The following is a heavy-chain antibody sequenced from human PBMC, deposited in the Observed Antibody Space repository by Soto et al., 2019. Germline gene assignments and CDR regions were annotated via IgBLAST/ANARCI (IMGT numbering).Heavy chain of an antibody. CDR3: AAGSGGYCSGGSCYLAFDI. D-gene: IGHD2-15*01. CDR1: GFTFTSSA. J-gene: IGHJ3*02. Sequence: GASVKVSCTASGFTFTSSAVQWVRQASGQRLEWIGWIVVGSGNTNYAQKFQERVTISRDMSTSTAYMELSSLRSEDTAVYYCAAGSGGYCSGGSCYLAFDIWGQGTMVTVSS. CDR2: IVVGSGNT. V-gene: IGHV1-58*01.